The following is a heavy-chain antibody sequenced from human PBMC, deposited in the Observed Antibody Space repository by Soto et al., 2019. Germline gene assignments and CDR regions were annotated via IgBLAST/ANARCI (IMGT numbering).Heavy chain of an antibody. CDR2: INAGNGNT. CDR1: GYTFTSYA. D-gene: IGHD3-10*01. V-gene: IGHV1-3*01. J-gene: IGHJ6*02. Sequence: ASVKVSCKASGYTFTSYAMHWVRQAPGQRLEWMGWINAGNGNTKYSQKFQGRVTITRDTSASTAYMELSSLRSEDTAVYYCGKGLTYYYGSGISDYYGMDVWGQGTTVTVSS. CDR3: GKGLTYYYGSGISDYYGMDV.